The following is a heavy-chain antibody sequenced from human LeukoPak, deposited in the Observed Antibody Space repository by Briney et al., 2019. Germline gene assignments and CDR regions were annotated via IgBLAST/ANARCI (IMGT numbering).Heavy chain of an antibody. CDR3: ARDLSRRRDGYNYWYFDL. V-gene: IGHV1-69*13. CDR1: GGTFSSYA. D-gene: IGHD5-24*01. J-gene: IGHJ2*01. Sequence: GASVKVSCKASGGTFSSYAISWVRQAPGQGLEWMGGIIPIFGTANYAQKFQGRVTITADESTSTAYMELSSLRSEDTAVYYCARDLSRRRDGYNYWYFDLWGRGTLVTVSS. CDR2: IIPIFGTA.